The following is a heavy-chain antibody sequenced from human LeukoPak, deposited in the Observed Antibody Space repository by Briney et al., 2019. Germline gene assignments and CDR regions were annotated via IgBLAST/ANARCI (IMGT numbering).Heavy chain of an antibody. CDR1: GGSFSGYY. D-gene: IGHD3-22*01. J-gene: IGHJ4*02. Sequence: PSETLSLTCAVYGGSFSGYYWSWIRQPPGKGLEWIGEINHSGSTNYNPSLKSRVTISVDTSKNQFSLKLSSVTAADTAVYYCARDRGGGYYDSSGYYYQGGYYFDYWGQGTLVTVSS. CDR3: ARDRGGGYYDSSGYYYQGGYYFDY. CDR2: INHSGST. V-gene: IGHV4-34*01.